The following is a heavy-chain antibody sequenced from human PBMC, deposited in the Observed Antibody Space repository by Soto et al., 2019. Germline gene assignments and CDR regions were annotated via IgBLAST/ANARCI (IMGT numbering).Heavy chain of an antibody. CDR2: IYYSGST. CDR1: GGSISSYY. Sequence: SETLSLTCTVSGGSISSYYWSWIRQPPGKGLEWIGYIYYSGSTNYNPSLKSRVTISVDTSKNQFSLKLSSVTAADTAVYYCARDSDYYDILTGYYIGVMDVWGQGTTVTVSS. D-gene: IGHD3-9*01. J-gene: IGHJ6*02. V-gene: IGHV4-59*01. CDR3: ARDSDYYDILTGYYIGVMDV.